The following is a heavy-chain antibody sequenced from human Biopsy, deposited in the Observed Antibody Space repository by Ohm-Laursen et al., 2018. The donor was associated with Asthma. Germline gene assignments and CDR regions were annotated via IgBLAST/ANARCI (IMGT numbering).Heavy chain of an antibody. Sequence: ASVKVSCKASGFTFMGYHIFWMRQAPGQGLEWMGRINPNGGGTHYAQKSQGRVALTRDTSISTAYMDLSALTSDDTAVYYCARGQKSPGDRWFDPWGQGTLVTVSS. CDR1: GFTFMGYH. D-gene: IGHD7-27*01. V-gene: IGHV1-2*06. CDR2: INPNGGGT. J-gene: IGHJ5*02. CDR3: ARGQKSPGDRWFDP.